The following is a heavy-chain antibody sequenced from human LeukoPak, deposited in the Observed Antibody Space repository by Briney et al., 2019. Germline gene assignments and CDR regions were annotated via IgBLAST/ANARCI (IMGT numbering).Heavy chain of an antibody. CDR1: GFTFSSYV. V-gene: IGHV3-33*06. CDR2: IWYDGSNK. D-gene: IGHD3-16*01. J-gene: IGHJ4*02. CDR3: AKDRGSEYYFDY. Sequence: GRSLRLSCAASGFTFSSYVIHWVRQAPGKGLEWVAVIWYDGSNKFYADSVKGRFTISRDNSKNTLYLQMNSLRAEDTAVYYCAKDRGSEYYFDYWGQGTLVTVSS.